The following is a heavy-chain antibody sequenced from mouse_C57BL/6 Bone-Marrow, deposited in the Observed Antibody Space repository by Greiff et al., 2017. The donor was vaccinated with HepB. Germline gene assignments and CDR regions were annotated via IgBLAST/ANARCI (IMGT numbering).Heavy chain of an antibody. CDR1: GFTFTDYY. J-gene: IGHJ3*01. CDR3: ARPYYYGSSSYAY. Sequence: EVQVVESGGGLVQPGGSLSLSCAASGFTFTDYYMSWVRQPPGKALEWLGFIRNKANGYTTEYSASVKGRFTISRDNSQSILYLQMNALRAEDSATYYCARPYYYGSSSYAYWGQGTLVTVSA. D-gene: IGHD1-1*01. CDR2: IRNKANGYTT. V-gene: IGHV7-3*01.